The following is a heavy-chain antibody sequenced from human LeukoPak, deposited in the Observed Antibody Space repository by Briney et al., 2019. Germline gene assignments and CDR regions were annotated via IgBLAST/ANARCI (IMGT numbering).Heavy chain of an antibody. Sequence: GGSLRLSCAASGFTFSSYAMNWVRQAPGKGLEWVSSISGGGGGTHYADSVKGRFTISRDNSKNTLYLQMNSLRAEDTAVYYCAKDPYDTGGWFDPWGQGTLVTVSS. D-gene: IGHD3-22*01. V-gene: IGHV3-23*01. J-gene: IGHJ5*02. CDR1: GFTFSSYA. CDR3: AKDPYDTGGWFDP. CDR2: ISGGGGGT.